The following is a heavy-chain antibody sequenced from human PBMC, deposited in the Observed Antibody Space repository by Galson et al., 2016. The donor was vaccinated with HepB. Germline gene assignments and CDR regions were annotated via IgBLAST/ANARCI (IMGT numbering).Heavy chain of an antibody. D-gene: IGHD3-16*01. CDR1: GFTFRNYG. CDR3: VRGSTAPDV. J-gene: IGHJ6*04. V-gene: IGHV3-23*01. Sequence: SLRLSCAASGFTFRNYGMTWVRQAPGKGLEVVSSISRSGDSTDYADSVKGLFTISRDNSRSTLFLQMNSLRAEDTGVYYCVRGSTAPDVWGKGTTVTVSS. CDR2: ISRSGDST.